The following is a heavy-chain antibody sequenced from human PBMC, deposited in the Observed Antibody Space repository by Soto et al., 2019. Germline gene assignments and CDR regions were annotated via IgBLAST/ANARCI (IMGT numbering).Heavy chain of an antibody. Sequence: QVQLVESGGGVVQPGRSLRLSCAASGFTFSSYGMHWVRQAPGKGLEWVAVISYDGSNKYYADSVKGRFTISRDNSKNTLYLQMNSLRAEDTAVYYCAKEASQFLEWWYFDYWGQGTLVTVS. CDR1: GFTFSSYG. CDR3: AKEASQFLEWWYFDY. D-gene: IGHD3-3*01. V-gene: IGHV3-30*18. CDR2: ISYDGSNK. J-gene: IGHJ4*02.